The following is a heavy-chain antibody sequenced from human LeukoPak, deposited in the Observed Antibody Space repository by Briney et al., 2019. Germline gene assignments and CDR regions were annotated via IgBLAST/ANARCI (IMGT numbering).Heavy chain of an antibody. D-gene: IGHD6-13*01. CDR2: ISSSSSYI. CDR3: ARTVAAASTNRAFDI. Sequence: GGSQRLPCAASGFTFSSYSMNWVRQAPGKGLEWVSSISSSSSYIYYADSVKGRFTISRDNAKNSLYLQMNSLRAEDTAVYYCARTVAAASTNRAFDIWGQGTMVTVSS. V-gene: IGHV3-21*01. J-gene: IGHJ3*02. CDR1: GFTFSSYS.